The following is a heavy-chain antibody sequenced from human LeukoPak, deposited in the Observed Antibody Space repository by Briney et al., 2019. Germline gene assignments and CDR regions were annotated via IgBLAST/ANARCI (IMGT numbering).Heavy chain of an antibody. CDR3: VRGYYSNSFDF. CDR1: GYTFTSYS. V-gene: IGHV3-48*02. Sequence: GGSLRLSCAASGYTFTSYSMSWVRQAPGKGLEWASFISNSDDTRYYADSVRGRFTISRDDAKNSLYLQMSSLRDGDTAVYYCVRGYYSNSFDFWGQGTVVTVSS. D-gene: IGHD2/OR15-2a*01. J-gene: IGHJ3*01. CDR2: ISNSDDTR.